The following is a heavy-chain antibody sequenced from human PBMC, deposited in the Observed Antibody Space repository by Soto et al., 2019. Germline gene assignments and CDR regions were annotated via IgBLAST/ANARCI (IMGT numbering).Heavy chain of an antibody. J-gene: IGHJ4*02. Sequence: PSETLSLTCAVSGYSISSGYYWGWIRQPPGKGLEWIGSIYHSGSTYYNPSLKSRVTISVDTSKNQFSLKLSSVTAADTAVYYCARVRSSPFRYFDFWCQGTLVTVSS. CDR2: IYHSGST. V-gene: IGHV4-38-2*01. CDR1: GYSISSGYY. CDR3: ARVRSSPFRYFDF.